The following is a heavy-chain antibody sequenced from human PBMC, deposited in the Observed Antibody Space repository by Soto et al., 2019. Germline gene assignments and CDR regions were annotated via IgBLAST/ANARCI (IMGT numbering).Heavy chain of an antibody. J-gene: IGHJ6*02. CDR1: GGSFSGYY. CDR3: ARARQWLVYYYYYGMDV. Sequence: TLSLTCAVYGGSFSGYYWSWIRQPPGKGLEWIGEINHSGSTNYNPSLKSRVTISVDTSKNQFSLKLSSVTAADTAVYYCARARQWLVYYYYYGMDVWGQGTTVTVSS. V-gene: IGHV4-34*01. CDR2: INHSGST. D-gene: IGHD6-19*01.